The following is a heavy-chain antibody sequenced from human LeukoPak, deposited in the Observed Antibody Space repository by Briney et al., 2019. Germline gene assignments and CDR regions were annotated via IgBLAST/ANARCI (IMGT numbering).Heavy chain of an antibody. J-gene: IGHJ4*02. D-gene: IGHD3-22*01. CDR1: GGTFSSYA. Sequence: GASVKVSCTASGGTFSSYAISWVRQAPGQGLEWMGGIIPIFGTANYAQKFQGRVTMTRDTSTSTVYMELSSLRSEDTAVYYCAREGDDDSRHQIGYWGQGTLVTVSS. CDR2: IIPIFGTA. CDR3: AREGDDDSRHQIGY. V-gene: IGHV1-69*05.